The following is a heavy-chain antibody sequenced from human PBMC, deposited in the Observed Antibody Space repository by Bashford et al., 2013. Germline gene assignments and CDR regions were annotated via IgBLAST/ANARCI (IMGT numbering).Heavy chain of an antibody. CDR1: GYSFTSYW. J-gene: IGHJ6*02. CDR2: IYPGDSDT. D-gene: IGHD1-26*01. Sequence: GESLKISCKGSGYSFTSYWIGWVRQMPGKGLEWMGIIYPGDSDTRYSPSFQGQVTISADKSISTAYLQMNSLKSEDTAVYYCTRSPHSGTYLVRDYHYFGMDVWGQGTTVTVSS. CDR3: TRSPHSGTYLVRDYHYFGMDV. V-gene: IGHV5-51*01.